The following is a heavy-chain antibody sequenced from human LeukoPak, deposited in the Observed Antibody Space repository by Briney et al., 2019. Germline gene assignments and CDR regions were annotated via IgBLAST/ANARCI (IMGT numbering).Heavy chain of an antibody. V-gene: IGHV3-48*01. CDR2: ISSSSSTI. J-gene: IGHJ4*02. D-gene: IGHD2-8*01. CDR3: ARDLSVSLFDY. CDR1: GFTFSTYN. Sequence: PGGSLRLSCAASGFTFSTYNMNWVRQAPGKGLEWVSYISSSSSTINYADSVKGRFTISRDNAKNSLYLQMNSLRAEDTAVYYCARDLSVSLFDYWAREPWSPSPQ.